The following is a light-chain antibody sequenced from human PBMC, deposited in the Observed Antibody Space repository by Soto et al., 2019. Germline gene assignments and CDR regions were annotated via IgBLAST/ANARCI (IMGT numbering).Light chain of an antibody. CDR3: QQLAGSPFT. CDR1: QTVNNNY. J-gene: IGKJ1*01. CDR2: RAS. Sequence: EILLTQSPGTLSLSPGERATLSCRASQTVNNNYLVWYQHKPGRAPRLLIFRASIRAAGIPDRFSGSGSGTDFTLTISRLEPEDFAGYYCQQLAGSPFTLGQGTKVEIK. V-gene: IGKV3-20*01.